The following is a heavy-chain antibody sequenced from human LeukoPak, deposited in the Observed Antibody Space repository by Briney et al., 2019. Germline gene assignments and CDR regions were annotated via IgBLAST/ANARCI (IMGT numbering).Heavy chain of an antibody. V-gene: IGHV4-39*01. Sequence: SETLSLTCTVSGGSISSSTYSWGWIRQPPGKGLEWIGRMYYSGSTYYNPSLKRRVTISVDTSKNQFSLKVHSVTAADTAVYYCAYHTSPSYWGQGTLVTVSS. D-gene: IGHD1-26*01. CDR3: AYHTSPSY. CDR2: MYYSGST. J-gene: IGHJ4*02. CDR1: GGSISSSTYS.